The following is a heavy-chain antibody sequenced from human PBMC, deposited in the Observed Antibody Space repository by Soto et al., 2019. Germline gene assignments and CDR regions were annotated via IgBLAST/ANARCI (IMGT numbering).Heavy chain of an antibody. Sequence: QVQLQESGPGLVKPSETLSLTCTVSGGSISRGGYYWSWIRQNPGKGLEWIGYTYNSVNTYYNPSLKSRVTISVDTSKNQFSLKLTSVTAADTAVYYCARDPAPWGQGTLVTVSS. CDR3: ARDPAP. V-gene: IGHV4-31*03. CDR2: TYNSVNT. CDR1: GGSISRGGYY. J-gene: IGHJ5*02.